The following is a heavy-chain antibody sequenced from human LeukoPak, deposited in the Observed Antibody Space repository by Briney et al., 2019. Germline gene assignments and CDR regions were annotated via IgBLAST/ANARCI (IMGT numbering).Heavy chain of an antibody. CDR3: ARESPITETA. V-gene: IGHV4-61*02. CDR2: IYTRGNT. D-gene: IGHD1-14*01. Sequence: SQTLSLTCTVAGASISSGSYYWSWIRQPAGKGLEWIGRIYTRGNTNYNPSLESRVTILLGRSKNQFSLRLNSVTAADTAVYYCARESPITETAWGQGTLVTVSS. CDR1: GASISSGSYY. J-gene: IGHJ5*02.